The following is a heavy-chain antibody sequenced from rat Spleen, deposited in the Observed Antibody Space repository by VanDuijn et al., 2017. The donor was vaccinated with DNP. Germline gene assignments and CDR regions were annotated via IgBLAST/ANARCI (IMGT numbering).Heavy chain of an antibody. J-gene: IGHJ3*01. CDR3: ARSPYSSYMGAMDA. CDR2: ISAGGGST. CDR1: GFTFTNYG. V-gene: IGHV5S13*01. Sequence: EVQLVESGGGLVQPGRSMKLSCAASGFTFTNYGMAWVRQAPTKGLEWVASISAGGGSTYYRDSVKGRFTISRDNAKNTQYLQMDSLRSEDTATYYCARSPYSSYMGAMDAWGQGTLVTVSS. D-gene: IGHD1-2*01.